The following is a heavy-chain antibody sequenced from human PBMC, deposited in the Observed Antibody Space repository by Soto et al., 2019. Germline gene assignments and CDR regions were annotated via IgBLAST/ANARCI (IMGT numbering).Heavy chain of an antibody. CDR3: AKDRVDSGYDPYYYYYGMDV. CDR1: GFTFSSYG. CDR2: ISYDGSNK. V-gene: IGHV3-30*18. Sequence: GGSLRLSCAASGFTFSSYGMHWVRQAPGKGLEWVAVISYDGSNKYYADSVKGRFTISRDNSKNTLYLQMNSLRAEDTAVYYCAKDRVDSGYDPYYYYYGMDVWGQGTTVTVSS. D-gene: IGHD5-12*01. J-gene: IGHJ6*02.